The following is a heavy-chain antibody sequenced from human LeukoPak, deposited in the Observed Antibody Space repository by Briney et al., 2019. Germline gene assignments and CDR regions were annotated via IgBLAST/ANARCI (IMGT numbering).Heavy chain of an antibody. Sequence: GGSLRLSCAASGFTFSDYYMSWIRQAPGKGLEWVSYISSGGSTIKYADSVKGRFTVSRDNAKNSLYLQMNSLRAEDTAVYYCARDLGDYSFDYWGQGTLVTVSS. V-gene: IGHV3-11*04. CDR3: ARDLGDYSFDY. D-gene: IGHD4-11*01. J-gene: IGHJ4*02. CDR2: ISSGGSTI. CDR1: GFTFSDYY.